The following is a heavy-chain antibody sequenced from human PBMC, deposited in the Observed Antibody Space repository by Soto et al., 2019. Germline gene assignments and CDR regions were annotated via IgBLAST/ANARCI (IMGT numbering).Heavy chain of an antibody. J-gene: IGHJ4*02. D-gene: IGHD2-15*01. CDR3: VRDAAWSFDF. Sequence: ESGGGLVQPGGSLRLSCAASGFTFSNQWMSWVRQAPGKGLEWVAKINEDGSAKFYVDSVRGRFTISRDNARNSLFLQMDSLRAEDTAVYHCVRDAAWSFDFWGQGTLVTVSS. CDR2: INEDGSAK. CDR1: GFTFSNQW. V-gene: IGHV3-7*01.